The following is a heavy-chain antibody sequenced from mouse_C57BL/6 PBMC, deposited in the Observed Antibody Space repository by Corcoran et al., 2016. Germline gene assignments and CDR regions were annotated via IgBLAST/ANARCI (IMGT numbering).Heavy chain of an antibody. CDR3: ARYAYSNYGPY. CDR2: INPNNGGT. CDR1: GYTFTDYY. Sequence: EVQLQQSGPELVKPGATVKISCKASGYTFTDYYMNWVKQSHGKSLEWIGDINPNNGGTSYNQKFKGKATLTVDKSSSTAYMELRSLTSEDSAVYYCARYAYSNYGPYWGQGTTLTVSS. D-gene: IGHD2-5*01. V-gene: IGHV1-26*01. J-gene: IGHJ2*01.